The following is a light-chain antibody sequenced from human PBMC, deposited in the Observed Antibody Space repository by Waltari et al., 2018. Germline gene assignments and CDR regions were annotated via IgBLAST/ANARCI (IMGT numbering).Light chain of an antibody. J-gene: IGKJ1*01. CDR2: GAS. Sequence: DIQMTQSPSAMSASVGERVTITCRASQGISNYLAWVQQQTGKVPKRLIYGASSLQSGVPSRFSGSGSGTEFTLTISSLQPEDFATYYCLQHNSYPRTFGQGTKVEIK. V-gene: IGKV1-17*03. CDR1: QGISNY. CDR3: LQHNSYPRT.